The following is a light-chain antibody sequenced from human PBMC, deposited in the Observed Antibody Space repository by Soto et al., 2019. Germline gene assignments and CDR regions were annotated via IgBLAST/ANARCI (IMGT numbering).Light chain of an antibody. CDR3: MQATQSSWT. CDR1: QSLVHNDGNTY. Sequence: DIVMTQTPLSSPVTLGQAASISCRSSQSLVHNDGNTYLSWFQQRPGQPPRLLIYKVSDRFSGVPDRFSGSGEGTDFTLTISRLEAEDIGVYYCMQATQSSWTFGQGTKVEI. V-gene: IGKV2-24*01. J-gene: IGKJ1*01. CDR2: KVS.